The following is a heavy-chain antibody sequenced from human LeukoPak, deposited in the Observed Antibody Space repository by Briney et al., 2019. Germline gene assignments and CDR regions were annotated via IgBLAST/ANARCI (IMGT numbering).Heavy chain of an antibody. CDR3: ARLSPPLGGDY. V-gene: IGHV1-69*13. CDR1: GYTFTSYG. CDR2: IIPIFGTA. Sequence: SVKVSCKASGYTFTSYGISWVRQAPGQGLEWMGGIIPIFGTANYAQKFQGRVTITADESTSTAYMELSSLRSEDTAVYYCARLSPPLGGDYWGQGTLVTVSS. D-gene: IGHD1-26*01. J-gene: IGHJ4*02.